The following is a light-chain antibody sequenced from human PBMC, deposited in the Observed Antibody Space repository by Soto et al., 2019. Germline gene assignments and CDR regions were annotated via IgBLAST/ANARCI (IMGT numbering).Light chain of an antibody. Sequence: QSALTQPASVSGSPGQSITISCTGTSSDVGCYNYVSWYQQHPGKAPNLMIYDVSNRPSGVSNRLSGSKSGTTACLTISGLQAEDEADYYCSSYTSSSTLVVFGGGTKLTVL. CDR1: SSDVGCYNY. J-gene: IGLJ2*01. CDR3: SSYTSSSTLVV. V-gene: IGLV2-14*01. CDR2: DVS.